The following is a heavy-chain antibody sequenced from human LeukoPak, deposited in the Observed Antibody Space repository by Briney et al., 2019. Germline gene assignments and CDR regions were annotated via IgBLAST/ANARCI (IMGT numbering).Heavy chain of an antibody. V-gene: IGHV4-61*02. J-gene: IGHJ6*03. CDR3: ARDLVPAAMDYYYYYYMDV. CDR2: IYTSGST. Sequence: SETLSLTCTVSGDSISSGSYYWSWIRQPAGKGLEWIGRIYTSGSTNYHPSLKSRVTISVDTSKNQFSLKLSSVTAADTAVYYCARDLVPAAMDYYYYYYMDVWGKGTTVTVSS. D-gene: IGHD2-2*01. CDR1: GDSISSGSYY.